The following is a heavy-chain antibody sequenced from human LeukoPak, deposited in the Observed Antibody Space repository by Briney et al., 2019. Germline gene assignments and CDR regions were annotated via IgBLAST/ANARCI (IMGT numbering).Heavy chain of an antibody. CDR1: GGSISSYY. CDR2: IYSSGST. Sequence: SETLSLTCAVSGGSISSYYWSWIRQPPGTGLEWIGYIYSSGSTNYNPSLKSRVTMSVDTSKNQFSLKLNSVTAADTAVYYCARAGYDILTGYCGAFDIWGQGTMVIVSS. J-gene: IGHJ3*02. D-gene: IGHD3-9*01. V-gene: IGHV4-59*01. CDR3: ARAGYDILTGYCGAFDI.